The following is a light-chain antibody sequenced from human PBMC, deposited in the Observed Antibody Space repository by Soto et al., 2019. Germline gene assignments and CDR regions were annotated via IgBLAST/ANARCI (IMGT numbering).Light chain of an antibody. CDR1: ERLSSVY. CDR3: QQYGGSPRIT. CDR2: GAS. J-gene: IGKJ5*01. Sequence: EIVLRQSPGTQSLSPGERATLSCRAIERLSSVYLAWYQQRPGQPPRLLIYGASNRATGIPDRFSGSGSGTDFTLIINRLEPEDVAIYYCQQYGGSPRITFGQGTRLEIK. V-gene: IGKV3-20*01.